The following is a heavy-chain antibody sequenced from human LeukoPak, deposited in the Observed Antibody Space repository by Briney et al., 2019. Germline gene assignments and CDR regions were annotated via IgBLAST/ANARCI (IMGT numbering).Heavy chain of an antibody. CDR2: INWNGDST. D-gene: IGHD3-22*01. V-gene: IGHV3-20*04. J-gene: IGHJ4*02. CDR3: ARDLRVVITGSFDS. CDR1: GFSFDDYG. Sequence: GGSLRLSCAASGFSFDDYGLTWVRQAPGKGLEWVSGINWNGDSTDYADSVKGRFTISRDNAKNSLYLQMNSLRAEDTVFYYCARDLRVVITGSFDSWGQGALVTVSS.